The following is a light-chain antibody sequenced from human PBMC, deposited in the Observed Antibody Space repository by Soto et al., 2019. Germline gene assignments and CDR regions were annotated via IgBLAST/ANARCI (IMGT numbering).Light chain of an antibody. CDR1: QSISSY. CDR3: QQSYSTPPT. Sequence: DIQMTQSPSSLSASVGDRVTITCLASQSISSYLNWSQQKPGKAPKLLIYAASSLQSGFPSRYSGSGSGTDFTLTISSLQPEDFATYYCQQSYSTPPTFGQGTKLEIK. V-gene: IGKV1-39*01. J-gene: IGKJ2*01. CDR2: AAS.